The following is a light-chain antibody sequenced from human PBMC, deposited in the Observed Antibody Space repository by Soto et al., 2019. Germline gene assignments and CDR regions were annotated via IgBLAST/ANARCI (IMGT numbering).Light chain of an antibody. J-gene: IGKJ1*01. V-gene: IGKV1-39*01. CDR1: QRISTY. Sequence: DIQLTQSPSSLSASVGERVSISCRASQRISTYLNWFQQKPGRAPNLLIFTSSTLESGVSSRFSGSGSGTDFTLTISSLQPEDVATYYCQQSYDTLWTFGQGTTV. CDR3: QQSYDTLWT. CDR2: TSS.